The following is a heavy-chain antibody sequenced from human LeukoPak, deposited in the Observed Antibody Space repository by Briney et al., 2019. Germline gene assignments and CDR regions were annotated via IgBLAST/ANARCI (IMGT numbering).Heavy chain of an antibody. CDR1: GYTFTIYA. Sequence: EASVTVSCTASGYTFTIYAMHWVRQAPGQRLEWMGWINAGNGNTKYSQKFQGRVTITRDTSASTAYMELSSLRSEDTAVYYCARDRGYKGHYFDYWGQGTLVTVSS. J-gene: IGHJ4*02. CDR3: ARDRGYKGHYFDY. CDR2: INAGNGNT. D-gene: IGHD3-10*01. V-gene: IGHV1-3*01.